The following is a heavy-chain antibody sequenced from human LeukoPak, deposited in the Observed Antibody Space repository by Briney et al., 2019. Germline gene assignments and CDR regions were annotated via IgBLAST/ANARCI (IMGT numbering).Heavy chain of an antibody. CDR2: IYHSGST. V-gene: IGHV4-38-2*01. CDR1: GYSISSGYY. D-gene: IGHD2-2*01. Sequence: PSETLSLTCAVSGYSISSGYYWGWIRQPPGKGLEWIGSIYHSGSTYYNPSLKSRVTISVDTSKNQFSLKLSSVTAADTAVYYCARHKADWSCSSTSCYENWFDPWGQGTLVTVSS. CDR3: ARHKADWSCSSTSCYENWFDP. J-gene: IGHJ5*02.